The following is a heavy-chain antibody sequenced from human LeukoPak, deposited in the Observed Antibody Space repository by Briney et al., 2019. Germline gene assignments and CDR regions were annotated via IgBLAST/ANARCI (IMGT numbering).Heavy chain of an antibody. CDR3: ARDRAAEAGKEILYNWFDR. J-gene: IGHJ5*02. V-gene: IGHV1-2*02. D-gene: IGHD6-13*01. CDR2: INPNSGGT. Sequence: ASVKVSCKASGYTFTSYYIHWGRQAPGQGLEWMGWINPNSGGTNYAQKFQGRVTMTRDTSVSTAYMELSRLRSDDTAVYYCARDRAAEAGKEILYNWFDRWGQGALVTVSS. CDR1: GYTFTSYY.